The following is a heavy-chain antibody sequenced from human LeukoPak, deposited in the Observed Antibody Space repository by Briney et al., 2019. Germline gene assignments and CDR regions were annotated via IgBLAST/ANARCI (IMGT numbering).Heavy chain of an antibody. V-gene: IGHV3-7*03. CDR2: ILPDGSQK. CDR1: DFTFDFYW. Sequence: GGSLRLSCVASDFTFDFYWMTWVRQAPGKGLEWLANILPDGSQKYYVDSVKGRFTISRDNPKNSLYLQMNSLRAEDTAIYYCARSLPYGTTWYGRSDFWGQGTLVTVSS. CDR3: ARSLPYGTTWYGRSDF. D-gene: IGHD6-13*01. J-gene: IGHJ4*02.